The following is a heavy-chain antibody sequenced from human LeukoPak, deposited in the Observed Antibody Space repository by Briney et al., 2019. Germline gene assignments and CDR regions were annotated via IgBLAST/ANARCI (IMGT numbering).Heavy chain of an antibody. D-gene: IGHD6-19*01. J-gene: IGHJ4*02. CDR3: ASLSGWYKENY. V-gene: IGHV4-61*01. Sequence: SETLSLTCTVSGGSVSSGSYYWSWIRQPPGKGLEWIGYIYYSGSTNYNPSLKSRVAISVDTSKNQFSLKLSSVTAADTAVYYGASLSGWYKENYWGQGTLVTVSS. CDR1: GGSVSSGSYY. CDR2: IYYSGST.